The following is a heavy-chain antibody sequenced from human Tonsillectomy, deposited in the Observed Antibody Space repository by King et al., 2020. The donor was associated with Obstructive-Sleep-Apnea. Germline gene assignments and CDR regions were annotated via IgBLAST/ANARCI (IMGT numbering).Heavy chain of an antibody. Sequence: VQLVQSGGDLVQPGGSLRLSCAASGFTFSNYAMSWVRQAPGKGLEWVSAISGGGGSTYCADCVKGRFTISRDNSKNTLYLQMNSLRAEDTAVYYCAKDRRRGTTVTTDYWGQGTLVTVSS. CDR1: GFTFSNYA. CDR2: ISGGGGST. CDR3: AKDRRRGTTVTTDY. V-gene: IGHV3-23*04. D-gene: IGHD4-17*01. J-gene: IGHJ4*02.